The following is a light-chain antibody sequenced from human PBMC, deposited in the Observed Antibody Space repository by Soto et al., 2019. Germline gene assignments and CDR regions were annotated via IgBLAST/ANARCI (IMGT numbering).Light chain of an antibody. CDR2: GVS. CDR1: SSDIGTYNY. Sequence: QSALTQPASVSGSPGQSITISCTGTSSDIGTYNYVSWYQQHPGKAPKLIIYGVSNRPSGIPNRFSGSKSGNTASLTISGLQAEDEADYYCNSYTTTSTVVFGGGTKITVL. J-gene: IGLJ3*02. CDR3: NSYTTTSTVV. V-gene: IGLV2-14*01.